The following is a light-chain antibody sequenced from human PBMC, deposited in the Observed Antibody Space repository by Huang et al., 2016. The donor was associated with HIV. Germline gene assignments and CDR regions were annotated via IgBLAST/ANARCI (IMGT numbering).Light chain of an antibody. CDR2: GAS. CDR3: QQYDSSPWT. J-gene: IGKJ1*01. V-gene: IGKV3-20*01. Sequence: EIVLTQSPGTLSLSPGERAPLSCRASQSVSSSYLAWYQQKPGQAPRLLFDGASSRATGIPDRFSGSGSGTDFTLTISRLEPEDFAVYYCQQYDSSPWTFGQGTKVEIK. CDR1: QSVSSSY.